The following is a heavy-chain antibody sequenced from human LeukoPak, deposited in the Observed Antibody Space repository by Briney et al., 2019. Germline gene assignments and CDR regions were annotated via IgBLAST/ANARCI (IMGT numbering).Heavy chain of an antibody. J-gene: IGHJ4*02. CDR3: ARSITMVRGAMGY. V-gene: IGHV1-18*01. Sequence: ASVKVSCKASGGTFSSSAISWVRQAPGQGLEWMGWISAYNGNTNYAQKLQGRVTMTTDTSTSTAYMELRSLRSDDTAVYYCARSITMVRGAMGYWGQGTLVTVSS. CDR2: ISAYNGNT. D-gene: IGHD3-10*01. CDR1: GGTFSSSA.